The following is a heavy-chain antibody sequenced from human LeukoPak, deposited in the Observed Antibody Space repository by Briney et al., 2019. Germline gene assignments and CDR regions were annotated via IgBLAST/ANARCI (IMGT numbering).Heavy chain of an antibody. J-gene: IGHJ2*01. CDR1: GYTSTGYY. V-gene: IGHV1-18*04. CDR3: ARDLHTYYDFWSGYSDWYFDL. CDR2: ISAYNGNT. Sequence: ASVKVSCKASGYTSTGYYMHWVRQAPGQGLEWMGWISAYNGNTNYAQKLQGRVTMTTDTSTSTAYMELRSLRSDDTAVYYCARDLHTYYDFWSGYSDWYFDLWGRGTLVTVSS. D-gene: IGHD3-3*01.